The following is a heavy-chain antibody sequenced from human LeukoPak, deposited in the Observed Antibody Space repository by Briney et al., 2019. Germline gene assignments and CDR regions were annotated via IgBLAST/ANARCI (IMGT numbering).Heavy chain of an antibody. CDR3: ARVTHQKGFDP. D-gene: IGHD1-14*01. CDR2: INPILGIA. J-gene: IGHJ5*02. V-gene: IGHV1-69*04. Sequence: EASVKVSCKASGGTFSSYAISWVRQAPGQGLEWMGRINPILGIANYAQKFQGRVTITADKSTSTAYMELSSLRSEDTAVYYCARVTHQKGFDPWGQGTLVTVSS. CDR1: GGTFSSYA.